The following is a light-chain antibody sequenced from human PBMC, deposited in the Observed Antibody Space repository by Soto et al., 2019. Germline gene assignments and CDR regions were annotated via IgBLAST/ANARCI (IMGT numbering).Light chain of an antibody. CDR3: QQRSNWPVT. CDR2: DAS. V-gene: IGKV3-11*01. CDR1: QSVSSY. J-gene: IGKJ1*01. Sequence: EIVLTQSPGTLSLSPGERATLSCRASQSVSSYLAWYQQKPGQAPRLLIYDASTRATGISARFSGSGSGTDFTLTISRLEPEDFAVYYCQQRSNWPVTFGQGTKV.